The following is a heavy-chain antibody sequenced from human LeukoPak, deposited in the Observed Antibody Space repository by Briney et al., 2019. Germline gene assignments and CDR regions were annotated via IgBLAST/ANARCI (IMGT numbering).Heavy chain of an antibody. J-gene: IGHJ4*02. CDR1: GGSISSSSYY. CDR2: IYYSGST. Sequence: SETLSLTCTVSGGSISSSSYYWGWIRQPPGKGLEWIGSIYYSGSTYYNPSLKSRVTISVDTSKNQFSMKLSSVTAADTAVYYCARQRIGHYFDYWGQGTLVTVSS. CDR3: ARQRIGHYFDY. V-gene: IGHV4-39*01. D-gene: IGHD2-15*01.